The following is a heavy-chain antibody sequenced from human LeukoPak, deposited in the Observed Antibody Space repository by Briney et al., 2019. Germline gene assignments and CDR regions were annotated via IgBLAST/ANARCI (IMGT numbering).Heavy chain of an antibody. Sequence: GGSLRLSCAASGFTFSNAWMSWVRQAPGKGLEWVGRIKSKTDGGTTDYAAPVKGRFTNSRDDSKNTLYLQMNSLKTEDTAVYYCTTELIYGSGSYYKGDYWGQGTLVTVSS. CDR1: GFTFSNAW. CDR2: IKSKTDGGTT. V-gene: IGHV3-15*01. D-gene: IGHD3-10*01. CDR3: TTELIYGSGSYYKGDY. J-gene: IGHJ4*02.